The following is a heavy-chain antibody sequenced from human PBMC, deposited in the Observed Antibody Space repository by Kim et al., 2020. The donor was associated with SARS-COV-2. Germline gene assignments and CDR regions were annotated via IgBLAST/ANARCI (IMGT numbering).Heavy chain of an antibody. Sequence: GGSLRLSCAASGFTFSSYSMNWVRQAPGKGLEWVSSISSISSYIYYADSVKGRFTISRDNAKNSLYLQMNSLRAEDTAVYYCARDSPGDYYYYGMDVWGQGTTVTVSS. J-gene: IGHJ6*02. CDR1: GFTFSSYS. CDR3: ARDSPGDYYYYGMDV. V-gene: IGHV3-21*01. D-gene: IGHD4-17*01. CDR2: ISSISSYI.